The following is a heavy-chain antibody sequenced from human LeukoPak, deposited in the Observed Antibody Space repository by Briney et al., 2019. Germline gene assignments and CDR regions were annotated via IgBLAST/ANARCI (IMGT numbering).Heavy chain of an antibody. J-gene: IGHJ4*02. Sequence: SETLSLTCAVSGRSISSGDYQWSWIRQPPGKGLEWIGHILYSGSTYDNPSLKSRVTISLDTSKNQFSLKLSSVTAADTAVYYCARGLMVRGVTYDYWGQGTLVTVSS. D-gene: IGHD3-10*01. V-gene: IGHV4-30-4*01. CDR2: ILYSGST. CDR3: ARGLMVRGVTYDY. CDR1: GRSISSGDYQ.